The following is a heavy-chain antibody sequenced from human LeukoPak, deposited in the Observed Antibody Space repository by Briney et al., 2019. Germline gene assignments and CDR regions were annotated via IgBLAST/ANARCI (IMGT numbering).Heavy chain of an antibody. Sequence: PSETLSLTCTVSGGSISSSSYYWGWIRQPPGKGLEWIGNIFYSGSTYYNPSLKSRVTISVDTSKNQFSLKLSSVTAADTAVYYCARQTIFGVVKGAGYMDVWGKGTTVTVSS. J-gene: IGHJ6*03. V-gene: IGHV4-39*07. CDR3: ARQTIFGVVKGAGYMDV. CDR2: IFYSGST. D-gene: IGHD3-3*01. CDR1: GGSISSSSYY.